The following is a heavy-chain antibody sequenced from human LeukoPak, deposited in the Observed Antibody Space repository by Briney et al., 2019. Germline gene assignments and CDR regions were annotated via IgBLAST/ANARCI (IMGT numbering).Heavy chain of an antibody. D-gene: IGHD6-6*01. J-gene: IGHJ6*03. CDR2: ISGDGGST. Sequence: GGPLRLSCAASGFTFDDYAMHWVRQAPGKGLEWVSLISGDGGSTYYADSVKGRFTISRDNSKNSLYLQMNSLRTEDTALYYCAKDPRYQQLVYYYYMDVWGKGTTVTVSS. CDR3: AKDPRYQQLVYYYYMDV. V-gene: IGHV3-43*02. CDR1: GFTFDDYA.